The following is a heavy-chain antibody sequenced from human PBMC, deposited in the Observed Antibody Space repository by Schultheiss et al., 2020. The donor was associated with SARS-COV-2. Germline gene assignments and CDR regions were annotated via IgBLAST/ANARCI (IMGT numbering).Heavy chain of an antibody. V-gene: IGHV3-21*01. D-gene: IGHD5-12*01. CDR3: ARITRVATILLSDY. J-gene: IGHJ4*02. Sequence: GESLKISCAASGFTFSSYSMNWVRQAPGKGLEWVSSISSSGSYIYYADSVKGRFTISRDNAKNSQYLQMNSLRAEDTAVYYCARITRVATILLSDYWGQGTLVTVSS. CDR2: ISSSGSYI. CDR1: GFTFSSYS.